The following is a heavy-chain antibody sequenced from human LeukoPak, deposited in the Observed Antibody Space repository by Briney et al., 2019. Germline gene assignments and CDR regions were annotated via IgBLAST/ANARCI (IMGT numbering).Heavy chain of an antibody. D-gene: IGHD5-18*01. CDR2: ISSSSSYI. CDR1: GFTFSSYS. V-gene: IGHV3-21*01. CDR3: ARGEYSYGLVTGGFDY. J-gene: IGHJ4*02. Sequence: GGSLRLSCAASGFTFSSYSMNWVRQAPGKGLEWVSSISSSSSYIYYADSVKGRFTISRDNAKNSLYLQMNSLRAEDTAVYYCARGEYSYGLVTGGFDYWGQGTPVTVSS.